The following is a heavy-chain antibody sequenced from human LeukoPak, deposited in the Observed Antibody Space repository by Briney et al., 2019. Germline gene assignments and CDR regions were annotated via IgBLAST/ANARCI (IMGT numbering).Heavy chain of an antibody. CDR1: GGSISSYY. Sequence: PSETLSLTCTVSGGSISSYYWSWIRQPAGKGLEWIGRIYTSGSTNYNPSLKSQVTMSVDTSKNQFSLKLSSVTAADTAVYYCARATCSSTSCYPLPNNWFDPWGQGTLVTVSS. CDR3: ARATCSSTSCYPLPNNWFDP. CDR2: IYTSGST. V-gene: IGHV4-4*07. J-gene: IGHJ5*02. D-gene: IGHD2-2*01.